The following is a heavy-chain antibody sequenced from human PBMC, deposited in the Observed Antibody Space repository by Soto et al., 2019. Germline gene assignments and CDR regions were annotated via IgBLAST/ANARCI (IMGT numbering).Heavy chain of an antibody. D-gene: IGHD6-19*01. CDR1: GFTFSSYS. V-gene: IGHV3-21*01. CDR3: ARDVAVAVNFGGFDY. CDR2: ISSSSSYI. Sequence: EVQLVESGGGLVKPGGSLRLSCAASGFTFSSYSMNWVRQAPGKGLEWVSSISSSSSYIYYADSVKGRFTISRDNAKNSLYLQMNSLRAEDTAVYYCARDVAVAVNFGGFDYLGQGTLVTVSS. J-gene: IGHJ4*02.